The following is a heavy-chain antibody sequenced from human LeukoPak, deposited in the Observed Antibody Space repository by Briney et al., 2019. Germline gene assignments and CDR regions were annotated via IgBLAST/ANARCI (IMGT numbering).Heavy chain of an antibody. CDR1: GGFISGHY. CDR2: IYNSGST. D-gene: IGHD3-16*01. CDR3: ARGGVLKSVDY. J-gene: IGHJ4*02. V-gene: IGHV4-59*11. Sequence: PSETLSLTCTVSGGFISGHYWTWIRQPPGKGLEWIGYIYNSGSTKYNPSLKSRVTISVDTSKNQFSLKLSSVTAADTAVYYCARGGVLKSVDYWGQGTLVAVSS.